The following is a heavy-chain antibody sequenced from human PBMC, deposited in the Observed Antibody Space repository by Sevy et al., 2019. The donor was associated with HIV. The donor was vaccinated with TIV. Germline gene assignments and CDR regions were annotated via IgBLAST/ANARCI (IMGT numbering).Heavy chain of an antibody. V-gene: IGHV3-48*02. D-gene: IGHD2-2*01. J-gene: IGHJ5*02. CDR1: GFTFSSYS. CDR2: ISSSSTI. CDR3: ARAGGYCSSTSCHGAGWFDP. Sequence: GGSLRLSCAASGFTFSSYSMNWVRQAPGKGLEWVSYISSSSTIYYADSVKGRFTISRDNAKNSLYLQMNSLRDEDTAVYYCARAGGYCSSTSCHGAGWFDPWGQGTLVTVSS.